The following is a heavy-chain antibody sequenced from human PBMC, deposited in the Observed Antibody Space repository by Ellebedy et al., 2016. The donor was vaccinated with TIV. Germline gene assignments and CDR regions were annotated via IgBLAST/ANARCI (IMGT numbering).Heavy chain of an antibody. V-gene: IGHV1-46*01. CDR3: ARGGDGGNSVLYRAPEYYYGMDV. D-gene: IGHD4-23*01. CDR1: GYTFTSYY. CDR2: INPSGGST. J-gene: IGHJ6*02. Sequence: AASVKVSCKASGYTFTSYYMHWVRQAPGQGLEWMGIINPSGGSTSYAQKFQGRVTMTRDTSTSTVYMELSSLRSEDTAVYYCARGGDGGNSVLYRAPEYYYGMDVWGQGTTVTVSS.